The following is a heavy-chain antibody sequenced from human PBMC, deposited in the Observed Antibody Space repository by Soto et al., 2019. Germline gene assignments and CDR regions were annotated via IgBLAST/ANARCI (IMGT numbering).Heavy chain of an antibody. D-gene: IGHD3-10*01. CDR3: AKDAQYVSGSYYRPLEPLHARPGYVDV. J-gene: IGHJ6*04. CDR2: ISLNRSNI. Sequence: EVQLLESGGGLVNPGRSLRLSCAASGFTFDDYAMHGVRLSPGKVLECVSGISLNRSNICYADSVKGRFTISRDNAKNSLYLQMNSLRAEDTALYYCAKDAQYVSGSYYRPLEPLHARPGYVDVWVKGTTVTVSA. CDR1: GFTFDDYA. V-gene: IGHV3-9*01.